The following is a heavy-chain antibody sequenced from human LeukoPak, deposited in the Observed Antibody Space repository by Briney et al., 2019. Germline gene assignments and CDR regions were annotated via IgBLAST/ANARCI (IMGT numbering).Heavy chain of an antibody. Sequence: GASVKVSCKASGYTFTSYYMHWVQQAPGQGLEWMGIINPSGGSTSYAQKFQGRVTMTRDMSTSTVYMELSSLRSEDTAVYYCARDNYYDSSGYYSGLDYWGQGTLVTVSS. V-gene: IGHV1-46*01. J-gene: IGHJ4*02. CDR3: ARDNYYDSSGYYSGLDY. CDR2: INPSGGST. CDR1: GYTFTSYY. D-gene: IGHD3-22*01.